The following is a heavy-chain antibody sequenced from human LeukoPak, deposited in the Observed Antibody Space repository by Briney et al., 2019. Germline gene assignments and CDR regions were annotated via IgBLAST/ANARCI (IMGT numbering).Heavy chain of an antibody. Sequence: SETLSLTCTVSGGSISSSSYYWGWIRQPPGKGLEWIGSIYYSGSTYYNPSLKSRVTIPVDTSKNQFSLRLSSVTAADTAVYYCASYCSGGSCYSNAFDIWGQGTMVTVSS. V-gene: IGHV4-39*07. CDR2: IYYSGST. J-gene: IGHJ3*02. CDR1: GGSISSSSYY. CDR3: ASYCSGGSCYSNAFDI. D-gene: IGHD2-15*01.